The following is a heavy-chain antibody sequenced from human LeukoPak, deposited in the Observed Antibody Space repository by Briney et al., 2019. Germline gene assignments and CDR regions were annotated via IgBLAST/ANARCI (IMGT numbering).Heavy chain of an antibody. D-gene: IGHD4-17*01. J-gene: IGHJ2*01. V-gene: IGHV3-66*01. CDR2: VYSGGNT. CDR3: ARRLLAVTLGFHSYFDL. CDR1: GFTVSSNY. Sequence: GGSLRLSCAASGFTVSSNYMSWVRQAPGKGLEWVSVVYSGGNTYHADSVRGRFTISRDNSKNTLYLQMNSLSAEDTAVYYCARRLLAVTLGFHSYFDLWGRGTLVTVSS.